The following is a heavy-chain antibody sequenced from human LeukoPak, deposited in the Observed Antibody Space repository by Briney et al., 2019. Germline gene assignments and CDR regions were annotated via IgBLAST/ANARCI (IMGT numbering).Heavy chain of an antibody. CDR2: IKQDGSER. Sequence: PGGSLRPSCAASGFTFSNYWMSWVRQAPGKGLEWVANIKQDGSERYYVDSVKGRFTISRDNAKNSLSLQMNSLRVEDTAVYYCARNREYYYYMDVWGKGTTVTVSS. J-gene: IGHJ6*03. CDR3: ARNREYYYYMDV. V-gene: IGHV3-7*01. D-gene: IGHD1-26*01. CDR1: GFTFSNYW.